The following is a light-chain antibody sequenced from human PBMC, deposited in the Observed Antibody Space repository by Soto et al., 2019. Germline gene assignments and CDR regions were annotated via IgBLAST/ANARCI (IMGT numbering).Light chain of an antibody. CDR1: QSVGGN. Sequence: EVEWTQSPATLSLSPGERATLSCRTSQSVGGNVAWYQQKPGQAPRLLIYYASTRATAIPARFSGSGSGTEFTLTISSLQSEDFAVYFCLQYNDLPRTFGQGTKVDIK. CDR3: LQYNDLPRT. CDR2: YAS. V-gene: IGKV3-15*01. J-gene: IGKJ1*01.